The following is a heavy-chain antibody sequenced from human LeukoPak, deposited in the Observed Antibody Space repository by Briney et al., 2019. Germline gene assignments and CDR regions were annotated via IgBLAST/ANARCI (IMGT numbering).Heavy chain of an antibody. Sequence: GGSLRLSCAAPGFTFSSYWMSWVRQAPGKGLEWVANIKQDGSEKYYVDSVKGRFTISRDNAKNSLYLQMNSLRAEDTAVYYCAREDTALGYYYYYGMDVWGKGTTVTVSS. CDR1: GFTFSSYW. D-gene: IGHD5-18*01. CDR3: AREDTALGYYYYYGMDV. J-gene: IGHJ6*04. CDR2: IKQDGSEK. V-gene: IGHV3-7*03.